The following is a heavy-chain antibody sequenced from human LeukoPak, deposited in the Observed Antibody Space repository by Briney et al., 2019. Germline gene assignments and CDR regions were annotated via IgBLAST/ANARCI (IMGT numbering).Heavy chain of an antibody. CDR2: IYSGGST. CDR1: GFTVSSNY. J-gene: IGHJ4*02. D-gene: IGHD1-7*01. CDR3: AKGGVSNWSYGYFDY. Sequence: GGSLRLSCAASGFTVSSNYMSWVRQAPGKGLEWVSVIYSGGSTYYADSVKGRFTISRDNSKNTLYLQMNSLRAEDTAVYYCAKGGVSNWSYGYFDYWGQGTLVTVSS. V-gene: IGHV3-53*01.